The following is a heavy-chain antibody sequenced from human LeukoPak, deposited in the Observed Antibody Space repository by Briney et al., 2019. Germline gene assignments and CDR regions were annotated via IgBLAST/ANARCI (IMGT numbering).Heavy chain of an antibody. CDR2: ISSDGSST. D-gene: IGHD2-2*01. CDR1: GGSIISNTYY. Sequence: ETLSLTCTVSGGSIISNTYYWGWVRQSPGEGLVWVSRISSDGSSTTYTDSVKGRFTISRDNAKNTLYLQMNSLRAEDTAIYYCGRGFALVPAGIPDYWGQGILVTVSS. CDR3: GRGFALVPAGIPDY. V-gene: IGHV3-74*01. J-gene: IGHJ4*02.